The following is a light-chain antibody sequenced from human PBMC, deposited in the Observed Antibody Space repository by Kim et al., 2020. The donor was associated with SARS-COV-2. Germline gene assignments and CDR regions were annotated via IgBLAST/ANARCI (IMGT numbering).Light chain of an antibody. CDR1: SSNIGAGYD. V-gene: IGLV1-40*01. J-gene: IGLJ7*01. CDR3: QSYDSSLSHVV. CDR2: RNN. Sequence: QRVTIPCTGSSSNIGAGYDVHWYQHLPGTAPKLLIFRNNNRPSGVPARFSASKSGTSASLAITGLQAEDEADYSCQSYDSSLSHVVFGGGTQLTVL.